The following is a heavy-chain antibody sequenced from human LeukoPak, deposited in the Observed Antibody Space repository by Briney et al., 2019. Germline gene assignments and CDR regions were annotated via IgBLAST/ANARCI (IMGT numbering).Heavy chain of an antibody. V-gene: IGHV4-31*03. D-gene: IGHD4-17*01. J-gene: IGHJ4*02. CDR2: IYYSGST. Sequence: SETLSLTCTVSGGSISSGGYYWSWIRQHPGKGLEWIVYIYYSGSTYYNPSLKSRVTISVDTSKNQFSLKLSSVTAADTAVYYCARGTRGDYDYYFDYWGQGTLVTVSS. CDR1: GGSISSGGYY. CDR3: ARGTRGDYDYYFDY.